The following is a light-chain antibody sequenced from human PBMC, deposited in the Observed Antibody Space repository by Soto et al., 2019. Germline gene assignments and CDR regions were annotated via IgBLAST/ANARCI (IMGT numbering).Light chain of an antibody. J-gene: IGLJ2*01. CDR1: SSDVGGYNY. CDR2: DVN. V-gene: IGLV2-14*01. Sequence: QSALTQPASVSGSPGQSITISCTGTSSDVGGYNYVSWYQQHPGKAPKLMIYDVNHRPSGVSNRFSGSKSGNTASLTISGLQAEDEAEYYCSSYTRSSTVVFGGGTKLTVL. CDR3: SSYTRSSTVV.